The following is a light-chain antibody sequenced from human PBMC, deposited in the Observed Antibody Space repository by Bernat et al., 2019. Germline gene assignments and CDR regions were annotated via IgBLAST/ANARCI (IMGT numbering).Light chain of an antibody. CDR1: SSDVGGYNF. J-gene: IGLJ1*01. V-gene: IGLV2-8*01. Sequence: QSALTQPPSASGSPGQSVTISCTGTSSDVGGYNFVSWYQQHPGKAPKVLIYEVSKRPSGVPDRFSGSKSGNTAFLTVSGLQAEDEADYYCSSYAGTNNLGVFGTGTKVTVL. CDR3: SSYAGTNNLGV. CDR2: EVS.